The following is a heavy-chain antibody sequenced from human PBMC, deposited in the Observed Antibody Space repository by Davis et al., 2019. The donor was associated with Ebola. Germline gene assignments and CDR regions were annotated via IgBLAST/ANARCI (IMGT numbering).Heavy chain of an antibody. V-gene: IGHV3-9*01. CDR3: VKRAVFHVTVTTYVDAFDI. D-gene: IGHD4-17*01. J-gene: IGHJ3*02. CDR2: ISWNSVSI. CDR1: GFTFDDYA. Sequence: SLKISCAASGFTFDDYAMHWVRQAPGKGLQWVSGISWNSVSIGYADSVKGRFTISRDNAKNSLYLQMHSLKPEDTALYYCVKRAVFHVTVTTYVDAFDIWGQGTMVTVSS.